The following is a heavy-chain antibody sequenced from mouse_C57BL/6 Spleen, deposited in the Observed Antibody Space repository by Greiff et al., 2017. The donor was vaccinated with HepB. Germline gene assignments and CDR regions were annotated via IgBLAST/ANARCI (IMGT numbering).Heavy chain of an antibody. J-gene: IGHJ3*01. CDR1: GYSITSGYY. CDR3: ARGYYGSSYPCAY. CDR2: ISYDGSN. D-gene: IGHD1-1*01. V-gene: IGHV3-6*01. Sequence: EVQRVESGPGLVKPSQSLSLTCSVTGYSITSGYYWNWIRQFPGNKLEWMGYISYDGSNNYNPSLKNRISITRDTSKNQFFLKLNSVTTEDTATYYCARGYYGSSYPCAYWGQGTLVTVSA.